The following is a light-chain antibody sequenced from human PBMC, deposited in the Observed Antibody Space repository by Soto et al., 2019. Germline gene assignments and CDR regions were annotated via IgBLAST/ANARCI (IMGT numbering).Light chain of an antibody. J-gene: IGLJ2*01. V-gene: IGLV2-11*01. CDR1: SSDVGGYNY. Sequence: QSALTQPRSVSGSPGQSVTIPCTGTSSDVGGYNYVSWYQQHPGKAPKLMIHDVTKRPSGVPDRFSGSKSGNRASLTISGLQAEDEADYYCCSYAGSYSFDVIFGGGTKLTVL. CDR2: DVT. CDR3: CSYAGSYSFDVI.